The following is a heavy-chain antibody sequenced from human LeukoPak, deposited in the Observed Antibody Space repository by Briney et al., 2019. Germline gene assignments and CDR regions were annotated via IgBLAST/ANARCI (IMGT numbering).Heavy chain of an antibody. D-gene: IGHD2-21*02. Sequence: GGSLRLSCAASGFTFSSHNMNWVRQAPGKGLEWVSSISTSSSYIYYADSVKGRFTISRHNAKNSLYLQMNSLRAEDTAVYYCARQTAITDAFDIWGQGTMVTVSS. V-gene: IGHV3-21*01. CDR3: ARQTAITDAFDI. CDR2: ISTSSSYI. CDR1: GFTFSSHN. J-gene: IGHJ3*02.